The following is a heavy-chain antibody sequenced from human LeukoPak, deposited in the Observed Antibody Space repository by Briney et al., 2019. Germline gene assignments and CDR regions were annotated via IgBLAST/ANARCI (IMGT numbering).Heavy chain of an antibody. J-gene: IGHJ4*02. Sequence: GASVKVSCKASGYTFNSSYMQWVRQAPGQALEWMGIINPSDDSTRYAQKFQGRVTMTKDTSTNTVYMHLSSLSSDDTAVYYCVRAYYESSAYRHAVYFDYWGQGTLVTVSS. D-gene: IGHD3-22*01. CDR2: INPSDDST. CDR3: VRAYYESSAYRHAVYFDY. V-gene: IGHV1-46*02. CDR1: GYTFNSSY.